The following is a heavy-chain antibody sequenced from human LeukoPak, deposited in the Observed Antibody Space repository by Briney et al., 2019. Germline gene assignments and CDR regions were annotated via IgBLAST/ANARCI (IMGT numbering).Heavy chain of an antibody. Sequence: SETLSLTCAVYGGSFSGYYWSWIRQPPWKGLEWIGEINHSGSTNYNPSLKSRVTISVDTSKNQFSLKLSSVTAADTAVYYCASSRRGYCSGGSCYRDDYWGQGTLVTVSS. D-gene: IGHD2-15*01. J-gene: IGHJ4*02. CDR1: GGSFSGYY. CDR2: INHSGST. V-gene: IGHV4-34*01. CDR3: ASSRRGYCSGGSCYRDDY.